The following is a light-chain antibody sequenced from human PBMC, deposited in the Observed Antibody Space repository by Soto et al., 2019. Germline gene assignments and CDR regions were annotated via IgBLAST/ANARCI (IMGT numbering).Light chain of an antibody. Sequence: QSVLTQPPSASGTPGQRVTISCSGSSSNIGSYTVNWYQQLPGTAPKLLIYSNNQRPSGVPDRFSGSKSGTSVSLAISGLQSEDEADYSCAAWDDSLNGVVFGGGTQLTVL. V-gene: IGLV1-44*01. J-gene: IGLJ2*01. CDR3: AAWDDSLNGVV. CDR1: SSNIGSYT. CDR2: SNN.